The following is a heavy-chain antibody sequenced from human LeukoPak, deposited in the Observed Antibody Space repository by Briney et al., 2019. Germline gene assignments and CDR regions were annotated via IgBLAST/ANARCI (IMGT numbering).Heavy chain of an antibody. D-gene: IGHD5-12*01. CDR3: AAKRNGYSGTYVFAH. Sequence: GGSLRLSCAASTFSVSTNYMSWVRQAPGKGLEWISVLYSSGYTKYADSVRGRFSISRDNSENTLSLQMNSLRAEDTAVYYCAAKRNGYSGTYVFAHWGRGTLVTVSS. CDR2: LYSSGYT. J-gene: IGHJ4*02. CDR1: TFSVSTNY. V-gene: IGHV3-66*01.